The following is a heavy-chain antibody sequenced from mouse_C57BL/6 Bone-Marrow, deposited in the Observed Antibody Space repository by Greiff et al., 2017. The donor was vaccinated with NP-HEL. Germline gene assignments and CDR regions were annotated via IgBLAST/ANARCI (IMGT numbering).Heavy chain of an antibody. V-gene: IGHV7-1*01. CDR2: SRNKANDYTT. D-gene: IGHD4-1*01. J-gene: IGHJ4*01. CDR3: ARDSKLTGFSMDY. CDR1: GFTFSDFY. Sequence: EVKLVESGGGLVQSGRSLRLSCATSGFTFSDFYMEWVRQAPGKGLEWIAASRNKANDYTTEYSASVKGRFIVSRDTSQSILYLQMNALRAEDTAIYYCARDSKLTGFSMDYWGQGTSVTVSS.